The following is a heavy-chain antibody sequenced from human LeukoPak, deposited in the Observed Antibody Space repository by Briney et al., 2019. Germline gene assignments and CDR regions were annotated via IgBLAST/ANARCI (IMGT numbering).Heavy chain of an antibody. Sequence: GGSLRLSCATSGFTFSNAWMSWVRQAPGKGLEWVGRIKSKTDGGTTDYAAPVKGRFTISRDDSKNTLYLQMNSLKTEDTAVYYCTTAYYYGSGSYYNEYYFDYWGQGTLVTVSS. D-gene: IGHD3-10*01. V-gene: IGHV3-15*01. CDR3: TTAYYYGSGSYYNEYYFDY. CDR1: GFTFSNAW. CDR2: IKSKTDGGTT. J-gene: IGHJ4*02.